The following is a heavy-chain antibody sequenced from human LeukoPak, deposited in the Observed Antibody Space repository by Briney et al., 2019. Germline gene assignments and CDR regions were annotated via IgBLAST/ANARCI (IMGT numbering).Heavy chain of an antibody. CDR3: ASIQRRFLEWLPEKN. J-gene: IGHJ4*02. Sequence: SVKVSCKASGGTFSSYAISWVRQAPGQGLEWMGRIIPIFGIANYAQRFQGRVTITADKSTSTAYMELSSLRSEDTAVYYCASIQRRFLEWLPEKNWGQGTLVTVSS. CDR1: GGTFSSYA. D-gene: IGHD3-3*01. V-gene: IGHV1-69*04. CDR2: IIPIFGIA.